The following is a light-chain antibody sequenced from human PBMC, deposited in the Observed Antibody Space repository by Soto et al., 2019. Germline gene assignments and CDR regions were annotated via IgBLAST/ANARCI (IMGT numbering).Light chain of an antibody. Sequence: EIVMTQSPATLSVSPVERAIVSFRASQSVASKLAWYQQKPGQAPRLLIHEASIRATGIPARFSGSGSGTEFTLTISSLQSEDFAVYYCQQYKNWPPITFGQGTRLEIK. CDR3: QQYKNWPPIT. V-gene: IGKV3-15*01. CDR1: QSVASK. CDR2: EAS. J-gene: IGKJ5*01.